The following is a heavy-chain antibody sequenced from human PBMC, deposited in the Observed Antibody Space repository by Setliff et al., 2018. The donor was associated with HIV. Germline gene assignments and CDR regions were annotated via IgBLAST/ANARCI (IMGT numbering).Heavy chain of an antibody. CDR3: ATRAYDSRGYLRSRVSGAAFDI. V-gene: IGHV1-24*01. CDR2: FDPQYDKT. D-gene: IGHD3-22*01. Sequence: ASVKVSCKVSGYTLTELSIHWVRQAPGKGLEWMVGFDPQYDKTFYAQKFQGRVTMSEDTSTDTAYMELSSRRSEDTAVYYCATRAYDSRGYLRSRVSGAAFDIWGQGTMVTVSS. CDR1: GYTLTELS. J-gene: IGHJ3*02.